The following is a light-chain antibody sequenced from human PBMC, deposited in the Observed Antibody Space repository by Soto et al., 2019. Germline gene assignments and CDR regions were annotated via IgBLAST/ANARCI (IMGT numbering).Light chain of an antibody. V-gene: IGKV3-15*01. Sequence: EIVMTQSPATLSVSPGERATLSCRASQSVSSKLAWYQQKPGQAPRVLIFGASTRATGIPARFSGSGSGTEFTLTISSLQSEDFADYYCQHYNDWPPTWTFGQGTKVDIK. CDR3: QHYNDWPPTWT. CDR1: QSVSSK. J-gene: IGKJ1*01. CDR2: GAS.